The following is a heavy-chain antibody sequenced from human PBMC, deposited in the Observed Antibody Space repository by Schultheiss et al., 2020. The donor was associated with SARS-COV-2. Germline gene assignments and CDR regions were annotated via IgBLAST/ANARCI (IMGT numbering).Heavy chain of an antibody. Sequence: SETLSLTCTVSGGSISSYYWSWIRQPAGKGLEWIGSIYYSGSTYYNPSLKSRVTISVDTSKNQFSLKLSSVTAADTAVYYCARGLTIRKSTHLTLNWFDPWGQGTLVTVAS. CDR2: IYYSGST. CDR3: ARGLTIRKSTHLTLNWFDP. V-gene: IGHV4-4*07. J-gene: IGHJ5*02. CDR1: GGSISSYY. D-gene: IGHD1-14*01.